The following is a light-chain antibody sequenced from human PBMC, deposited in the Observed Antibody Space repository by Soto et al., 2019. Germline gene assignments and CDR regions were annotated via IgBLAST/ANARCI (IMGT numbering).Light chain of an antibody. CDR3: AAGDDSLNGWV. V-gene: IGLV1-40*01. Sequence: QSVLTQPPSVSGAPGQRVTISCTGSSSNIGADYDVHWYQHLPGTAPKLLIYGNHERPSGVPDRFSGSKSGTSASLAISGLQSEDEADYYCAAGDDSLNGWVFGGGTKLTVL. CDR1: SSNIGADYD. CDR2: GNH. J-gene: IGLJ3*02.